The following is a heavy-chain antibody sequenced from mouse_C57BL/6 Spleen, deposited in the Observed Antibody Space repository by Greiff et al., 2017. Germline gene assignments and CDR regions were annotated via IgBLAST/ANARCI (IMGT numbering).Heavy chain of an antibody. CDR2: IDPSDSYT. CDR1: GYTFTSYW. D-gene: IGHD1-1*01. CDR3: ARPYYYGSSYGAMDY. J-gene: IGHJ4*01. V-gene: IGHV1-69*01. Sequence: QVHVKQPGAELVMPGASVKLSCKASGYTFTSYWMHWVKQRPGQGLEWIGEIDPSDSYTNYNQKFKGKSTLTVDKSSSTAYMQLSSLTSEDSAVYYCARPYYYGSSYGAMDYWGQGTSVTVSS.